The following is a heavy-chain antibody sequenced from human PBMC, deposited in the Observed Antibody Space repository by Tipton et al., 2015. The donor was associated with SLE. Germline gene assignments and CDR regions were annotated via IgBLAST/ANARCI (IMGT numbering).Heavy chain of an antibody. D-gene: IGHD3-3*01. CDR2: ISISGGGT. J-gene: IGHJ4*02. CDR3: AKVGEDWNGYYVFDY. Sequence: GSLRLSCAASGFNFRDYAMNWVRQAPGRGLEWVSGISISGGGTYYADSVKGRFTVSRDSSRSSLYLQMNSLRAEDTAVYYCAKVGEDWNGYYVFDYWGQGTLVTVSS. V-gene: IGHV3-23*01. CDR1: GFNFRDYA.